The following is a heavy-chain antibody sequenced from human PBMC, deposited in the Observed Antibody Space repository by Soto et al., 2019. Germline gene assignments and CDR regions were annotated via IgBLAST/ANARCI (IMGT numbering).Heavy chain of an antibody. V-gene: IGHV3-30*03. D-gene: IGHD2-15*01. J-gene: IGHJ6*02. CDR2: ISYDGSNK. Sequence: GGSLRLSCAASGFTFSIYGMHWFRQAPGKGLEWVAVISYDGSNKYYADSVKGRFTISRDNSKNTLYLQMNSLRAEDTAVYYCARDMLGYCSGGSCFPVYLGEGMDVWGQGTTVTV. CDR3: ARDMLGYCSGGSCFPVYLGEGMDV. CDR1: GFTFSIYG.